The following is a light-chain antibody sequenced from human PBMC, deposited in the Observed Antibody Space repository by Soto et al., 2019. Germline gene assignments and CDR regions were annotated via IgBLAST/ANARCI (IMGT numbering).Light chain of an antibody. CDR1: HSISRW. CDR3: QQYNGYPYT. Sequence: DIQMTQSPSTLSASVGDRVTITCRASHSISRWLAWYQQKPGNAPKVLIYTASNLETGVPPRFSGSGSETEFTLTISSLQPDDYATYYCQQYNGYPYTFGQGTKVEI. J-gene: IGKJ2*01. CDR2: TAS. V-gene: IGKV1-5*03.